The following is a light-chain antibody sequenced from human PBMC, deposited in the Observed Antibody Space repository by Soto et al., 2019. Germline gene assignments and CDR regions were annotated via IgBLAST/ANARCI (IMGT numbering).Light chain of an antibody. CDR1: QSVSSN. CDR2: GAS. CDR3: QQYNNWPPWT. V-gene: IGKV3-15*01. Sequence: EVVMTQSPATLSVSPGERATLSCRASQSVSSNLAWYQQKPGQAPRLLIYGASTRATGIPARFSGSGYGTEFTLNISSLQSEDVAVYYCQQYNNWPPWTFGQGTKVEIK. J-gene: IGKJ1*01.